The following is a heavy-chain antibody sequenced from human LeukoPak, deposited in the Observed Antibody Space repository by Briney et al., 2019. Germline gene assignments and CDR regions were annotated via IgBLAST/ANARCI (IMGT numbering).Heavy chain of an antibody. CDR1: GGSFSGYY. CDR3: ARSCRILDIVATIRARLGGNGFDI. V-gene: IGHV4-34*01. Sequence: SETLSLTCAVYGGSFSGYYWSWIRQPPGKGLEWIGEINHSGSTNYNPSLKSRVTISVDTSKNQFSLKLSSVTAADKAVHYCARSCRILDIVATIRARLGGNGFDIWGQGTMVTVSS. CDR2: INHSGST. J-gene: IGHJ3*02. D-gene: IGHD5-12*01.